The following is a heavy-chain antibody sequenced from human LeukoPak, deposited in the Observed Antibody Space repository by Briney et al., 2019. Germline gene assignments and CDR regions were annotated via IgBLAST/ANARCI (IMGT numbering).Heavy chain of an antibody. CDR1: GGSFSSYY. D-gene: IGHD3-10*01. Sequence: SEILSLTCAVYGGSFSSYYWSWIRQPPGKGLEWIGEINHSGSTNYNPSLKSRVTISVDTSKNQFSLKLSSVTAADTAVYYCARSLLWFGSHFDYWGQGTLVTVSS. CDR3: ARSLLWFGSHFDY. CDR2: INHSGST. J-gene: IGHJ4*02. V-gene: IGHV4-34*01.